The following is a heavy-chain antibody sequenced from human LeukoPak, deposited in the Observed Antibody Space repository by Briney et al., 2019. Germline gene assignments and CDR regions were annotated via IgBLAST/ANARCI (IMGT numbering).Heavy chain of an antibody. V-gene: IGHV3-30*18. J-gene: IGHJ4*02. CDR3: AKGVGSESDF. D-gene: IGHD3-10*01. Sequence: GRSLRLSCADSGFTFSHYGMHWVRQAPGQGLEWVAVISHDGSHKNYADSVKGRFSISRDNSKDTLYLQLNSLRAEDTAVYYCAKGVGSESDFWGQGTLVTVSS. CDR2: ISHDGSHK. CDR1: GFTFSHYG.